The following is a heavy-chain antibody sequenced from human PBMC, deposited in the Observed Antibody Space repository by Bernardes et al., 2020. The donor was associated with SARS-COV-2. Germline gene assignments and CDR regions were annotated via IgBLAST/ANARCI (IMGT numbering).Heavy chain of an antibody. CDR1: AGTFSSYA. J-gene: IGHJ4*02. V-gene: IGHV1-69*13. CDR3: ARGDYYDSSGYYYVV. D-gene: IGHD3-22*01. CDR2: IIPIFGTA. Sequence: SVKVSCKASAGTFSSYAISWVRQAPGQGLEWMGRIIPIFGTANYAQKFQGRVTITADESTSTAYMELSSLRSEDTAVYYCARGDYYDSSGYYYVVWGQGTLVTVSS.